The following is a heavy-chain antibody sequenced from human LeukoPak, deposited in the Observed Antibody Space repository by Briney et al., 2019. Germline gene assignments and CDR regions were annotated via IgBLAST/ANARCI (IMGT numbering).Heavy chain of an antibody. Sequence: PTGGSLRLSCSASGFTFSSYGMHWVRHATGKGLEWVSAIGTGADTYNPGSVKGRFTTSRETAKNSLYLQMNSLRAGDTAVYYCARGSVATDGLGYYFDYWGQGTLVTVSS. J-gene: IGHJ4*02. D-gene: IGHD5-12*01. CDR3: ARGSVATDGLGYYFDY. V-gene: IGHV3-13*01. CDR2: IGTGADT. CDR1: GFTFSSYG.